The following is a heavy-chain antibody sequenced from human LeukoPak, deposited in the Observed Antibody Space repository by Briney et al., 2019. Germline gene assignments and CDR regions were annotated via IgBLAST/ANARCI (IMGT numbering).Heavy chain of an antibody. D-gene: IGHD3-10*01. CDR1: GYTFTGYY. V-gene: IGHV1-2*02. CDR3: AIELLWFGELSTDWFDP. CDR2: INPNSGGT. J-gene: IGHJ5*02. Sequence: ASVKVSCKASGYTFTGYYMHWVRQAPGQGLEWMGWINPNSGGTNYAQKFQGRVTMTRDTSISTAYMELSRLRSDDTAVYYCAIELLWFGELSTDWFDPWGQGTLVTVSS.